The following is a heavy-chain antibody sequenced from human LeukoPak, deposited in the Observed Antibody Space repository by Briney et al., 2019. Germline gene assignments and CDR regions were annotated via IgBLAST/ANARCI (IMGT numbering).Heavy chain of an antibody. Sequence: GSLRLSCSASGFTFSSYWMSWVRQAPGKGLEGVANIKQGGSEKYYVDSVKGRFTISRDNDKNSLYLQMNSLRAEDTAVYYCARMGFYDILTGYLDYWGQGTLVTVSS. V-gene: IGHV3-7*01. CDR3: ARMGFYDILTGYLDY. CDR2: IKQGGSEK. CDR1: GFTFSSYW. D-gene: IGHD3-9*01. J-gene: IGHJ4*02.